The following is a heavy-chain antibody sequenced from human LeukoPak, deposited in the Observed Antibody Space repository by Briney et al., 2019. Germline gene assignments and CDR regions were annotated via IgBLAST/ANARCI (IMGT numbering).Heavy chain of an antibody. V-gene: IGHV1-8*01. CDR3: ARVGTFGGVIDY. D-gene: IGHD3-16*01. J-gene: IGHJ4*02. Sequence: ASVKVSCKASGYTFTSYDINWVRHATGQGLESMGWMNPNSGNTGYAQKFQGRVTMTRNTSISTAYMELSSLRSEDTAVYYCARVGTFGGVIDYWGQGTLVTVSS. CDR2: MNPNSGNT. CDR1: GYTFTSYD.